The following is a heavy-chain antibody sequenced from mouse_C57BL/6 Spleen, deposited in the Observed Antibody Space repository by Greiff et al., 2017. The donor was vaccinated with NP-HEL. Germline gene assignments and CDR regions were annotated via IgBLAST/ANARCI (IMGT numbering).Heavy chain of an antibody. J-gene: IGHJ1*03. CDR3: ARSGSGYDTQSYWYFDV. V-gene: IGHV5-12*01. CDR2: ISNGGGST. Sequence: EVKVEESGGGLVQPGGSLKLSCAASGFTFSDYYMYWVRQTPEKRLEWVAYISNGGGSTYYPDTVKGRFTITRDNAKNTLYLQMSRLKSEDTAMYYCARSGSGYDTQSYWYFDVWGTGTTVTVSS. D-gene: IGHD2-2*01. CDR1: GFTFSDYY.